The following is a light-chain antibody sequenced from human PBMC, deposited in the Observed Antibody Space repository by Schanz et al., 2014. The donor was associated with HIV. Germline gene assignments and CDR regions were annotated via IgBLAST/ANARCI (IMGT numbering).Light chain of an antibody. CDR2: DVS. V-gene: IGLV2-14*03. Sequence: QSALTQPASVSGSPGQSISISCTGTSGDVGSYNYVSWYQQHPGKAPKLMIYDVSNRPSGVSSRFSGSKSGNTASLTVSGLQTDDEADYYCSSKGGGDTLVFGGGTKLTVL. J-gene: IGLJ3*02. CDR1: SGDVGSYNY. CDR3: SSKGGGDTLV.